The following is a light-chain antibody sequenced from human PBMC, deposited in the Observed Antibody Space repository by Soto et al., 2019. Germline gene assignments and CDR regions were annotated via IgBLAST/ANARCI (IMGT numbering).Light chain of an antibody. J-gene: IGKJ5*01. CDR3: QQSYSTTIT. V-gene: IGKV1-39*01. CDR2: AAS. CDR1: QSISSY. Sequence: IQMSQSPSSLSASIGDRVTITCRASQSISSYLNWYHQKPGKAPKLLIYAASSLQSGVPSRFSGSGSGTDFTLTISSLQPEDFATYYCQQSYSTTITFGHGTRLDI.